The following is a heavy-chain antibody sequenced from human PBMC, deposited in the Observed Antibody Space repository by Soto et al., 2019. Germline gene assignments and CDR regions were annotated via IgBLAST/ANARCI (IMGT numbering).Heavy chain of an antibody. CDR3: ARRALSYCTNGVCPRYYMDV. CDR2: IKQDGSEK. D-gene: IGHD2-8*01. V-gene: IGHV3-7*01. CDR1: GFTFSSYW. Sequence: GGSLRLSCAASGFTFSSYWMSWVRQAPGKGQEWVANIKQDGSEKYYVDSVKGRFTISRDNAKNSLYLQMNSLRAEDTAVYYCARRALSYCTNGVCPRYYMDVWGKGTTVNVSS. J-gene: IGHJ6*03.